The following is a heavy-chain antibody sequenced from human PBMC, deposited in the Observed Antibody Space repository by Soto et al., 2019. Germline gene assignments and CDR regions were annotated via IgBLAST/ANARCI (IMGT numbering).Heavy chain of an antibody. J-gene: IGHJ6*02. Sequence: SVKVSCKTSGFTFSSSAVHWVRQARGHRLQWIGWIDVGSANANYAQMLQERVTISRDMSTSTAYMELSSVTAADTAVYYCAREGTTVDSYYYYGMDVWGQGTTVTVSS. CDR3: AREGTTVDSYYYYGMDV. D-gene: IGHD1-1*01. V-gene: IGHV1-58*01. CDR1: GFTFSSSA. CDR2: IDVGSANA.